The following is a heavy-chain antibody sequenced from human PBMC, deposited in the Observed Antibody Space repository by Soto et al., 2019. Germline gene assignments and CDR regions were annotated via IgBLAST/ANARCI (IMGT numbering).Heavy chain of an antibody. CDR2: ISYDGSNK. D-gene: IGHD3-9*01. CDR3: ARERAGYYDILTGLRPYGMDV. J-gene: IGHJ6*02. CDR1: GFTFSSYA. V-gene: IGHV3-30-3*01. Sequence: QVQLVESGGGVVQPGRSLRLSCAASGFTFSSYAMHWVRQAPGKGLEWVAVISYDGSNKYYADSVKGRFTISRDNSKNTLYRQMNSLRAEDTAVYYCARERAGYYDILTGLRPYGMDVWGQGTTVTVSS.